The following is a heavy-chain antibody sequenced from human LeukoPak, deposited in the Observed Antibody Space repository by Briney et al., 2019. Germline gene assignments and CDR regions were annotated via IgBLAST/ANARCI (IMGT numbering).Heavy chain of an antibody. V-gene: IGHV3-33*01. J-gene: IGHJ6*02. Sequence: QSGGSLSLSCEASGFTLSSYVMHWVRQAPGKGLEWVAVMIYNGSEKYYADSVKGRFTISGDNSKNTLYLQMNSLRAEDAAVYYCARELQRTYGMDVWGQGTTVTVSS. CDR1: GFTLSSYV. CDR3: ARELQRTYGMDV. CDR2: MIYNGSEK. D-gene: IGHD5-24*01.